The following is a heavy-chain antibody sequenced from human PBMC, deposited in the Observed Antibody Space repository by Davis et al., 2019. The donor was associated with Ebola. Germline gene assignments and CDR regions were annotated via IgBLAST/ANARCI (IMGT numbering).Heavy chain of an antibody. CDR1: GGSISNYYW. CDR3: ARIYCSGGSCYFDN. J-gene: IGHJ4*02. Sequence: LRLSCTVSGGSISNYYWSWIRQPPGKALEWLARIDWDDDKFYSTSLKTRLTISKDTSKNQVVLTMTNMDPVDTATYYCARIYCSGGSCYFDNWGQGTLVTVSS. V-gene: IGHV2-70*04. CDR2: IDWDDDK. D-gene: IGHD2-15*01.